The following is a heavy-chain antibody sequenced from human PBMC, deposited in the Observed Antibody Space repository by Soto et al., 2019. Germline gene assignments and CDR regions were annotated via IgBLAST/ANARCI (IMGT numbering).Heavy chain of an antibody. CDR3: ARGFRNGFNV. D-gene: IGHD2-8*01. CDR2: ISGPSIYI. Sequence: EVQLVESGGGLVKPGGSLRLSCVASGFTFSGYSMNWVRQAPGKGLEWVSYISGPSIYIYYADSVKGRFTISRDNAKRAVYLQMNSLRAEDTAVYYCARGFRNGFNVWGQGTTVSVSS. J-gene: IGHJ6*02. V-gene: IGHV3-21*01. CDR1: GFTFSGYS.